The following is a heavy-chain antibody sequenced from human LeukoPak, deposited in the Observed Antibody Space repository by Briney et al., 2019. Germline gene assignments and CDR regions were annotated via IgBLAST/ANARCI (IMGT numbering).Heavy chain of an antibody. J-gene: IGHJ4*02. D-gene: IGHD3-10*01. CDR1: GFTFSSYG. CDR3: AKTRGNSYGSGSYYNMGVDY. Sequence: TGGSLRLSCAASGFTFSSYGMHWVRQATGKGLEWVAVISYDGSNKYYADSVKGRFTISRDNSKNTLYLQMNSLRAEDTAVYYCAKTRGNSYGSGSYYNMGVDYWGQGTLVTVSS. CDR2: ISYDGSNK. V-gene: IGHV3-30*18.